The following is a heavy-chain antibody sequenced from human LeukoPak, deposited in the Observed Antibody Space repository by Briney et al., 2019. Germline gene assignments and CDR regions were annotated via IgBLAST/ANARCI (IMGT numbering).Heavy chain of an antibody. CDR2: INLDGSER. V-gene: IGHV3-7*01. J-gene: IGHJ4*02. CDR3: GRVIAGAIDY. D-gene: IGHD6-13*01. CDR1: GFTFSGHS. Sequence: SGGSLRLSCAASGFTFSGHSMTWVRQAPGKGLEWVANINLDGSERFYVDLVKGRFTISRDNADNSMYLQMNSLRAKDTAVYYCGRVIAGAIDYWGQGTLVTVSS.